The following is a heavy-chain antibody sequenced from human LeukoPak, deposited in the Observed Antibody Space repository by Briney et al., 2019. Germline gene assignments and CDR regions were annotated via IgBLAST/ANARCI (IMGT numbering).Heavy chain of an antibody. CDR1: GGSISSYY. V-gene: IGHV4-59*01. D-gene: IGHD3-22*01. CDR2: IYYSGST. CDR3: ARGQYYYDSSGYSMNFDY. J-gene: IGHJ4*02. Sequence: SETLSLTCTVSGGSISSYYWSWIRQPPGKGLEWIGYIYYSGSTNNNPSLKSRVTISVDTSKNQFSLKLSSVTAADTAVYYCARGQYYYDSSGYSMNFDYWGQGTLVTVSS.